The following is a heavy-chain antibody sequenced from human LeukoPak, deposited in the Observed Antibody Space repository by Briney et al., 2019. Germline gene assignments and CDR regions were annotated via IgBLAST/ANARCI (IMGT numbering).Heavy chain of an antibody. CDR3: ARQIASAGTAGFDF. D-gene: IGHD6-13*01. V-gene: IGHV4-4*07. Sequence: NPSETLSLTCTVSGGSISSYYWSWTRQPAGKGLEWIGRIYSTGSTNYNPSLKSRVTMSVDTSKNQFSLRLRSVTAADTAVYYCARQIASAGTAGFDFWGQGALVTVSS. CDR2: IYSTGST. J-gene: IGHJ4*02. CDR1: GGSISSYY.